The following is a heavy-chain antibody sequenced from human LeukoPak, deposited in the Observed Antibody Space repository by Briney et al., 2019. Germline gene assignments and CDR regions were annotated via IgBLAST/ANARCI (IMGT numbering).Heavy chain of an antibody. V-gene: IGHV3-13*01. CDR1: GFSFSIYD. CDR3: ARDRVFADGYSRFDL. J-gene: IGHJ2*01. D-gene: IGHD5-24*01. CDR2: IGTAGDT. Sequence: GGSLRLSCAASGFSFSIYDMHWVRQATGKGLEWVSGIGTAGDTYYSDSVKGRLTISRENALNSLYLQMNSLRVEDTAVYYCARDRVFADGYSRFDLWGRGTLVTVSS.